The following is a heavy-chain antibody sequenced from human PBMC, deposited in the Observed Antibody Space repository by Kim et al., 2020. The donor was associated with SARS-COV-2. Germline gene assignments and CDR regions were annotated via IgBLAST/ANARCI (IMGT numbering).Heavy chain of an antibody. J-gene: IGHJ4*02. V-gene: IGHV1-3*01. CDR2: INAGNGNT. CDR3: AREGIAAAGTLLYYFDY. CDR1: GYTFTSYA. Sequence: ASVKVSCKASGYTFTSYAMHWVRQAPGQRLEWMGWINAGNGNTKYSQKFQGRVTITRDTSASTAYMELSSLRSEDTAVYYCAREGIAAAGTLLYYFDYWGQGTLVTVSS. D-gene: IGHD6-13*01.